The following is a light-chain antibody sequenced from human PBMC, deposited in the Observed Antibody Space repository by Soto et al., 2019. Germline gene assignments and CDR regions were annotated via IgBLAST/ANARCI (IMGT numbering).Light chain of an antibody. J-gene: IGKJ2*01. V-gene: IGKV3-20*01. Sequence: EIVLTQSPGTLSLSPGERATLSCKASQSVSSSHLAWYQQKVGQPPRLLLHDTSIRAAGIPDRFSGSGSGTDFTLTISRLEPEDFAVYYCQQFGNSLYTFGQGTKLEIK. CDR3: QQFGNSLYT. CDR1: QSVSSSH. CDR2: DTS.